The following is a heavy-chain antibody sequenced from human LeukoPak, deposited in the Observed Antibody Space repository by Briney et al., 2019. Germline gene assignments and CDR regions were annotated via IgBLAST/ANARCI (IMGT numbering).Heavy chain of an antibody. D-gene: IGHD3-10*01. J-gene: IGHJ4*02. V-gene: IGHV3-21*01. Sequence: GGSLRLSCVASGFTFSSYWMSWVRQAPGKGLEWVSSISSSSSYIYYADSVKGRFTISRDNAKNSLYLQMNSLRAEDTAVYYCARQLRMGFGELLGGFDYWGQGTLVTVSS. CDR2: ISSSSSYI. CDR1: GFTFSSYW. CDR3: ARQLRMGFGELLGGFDY.